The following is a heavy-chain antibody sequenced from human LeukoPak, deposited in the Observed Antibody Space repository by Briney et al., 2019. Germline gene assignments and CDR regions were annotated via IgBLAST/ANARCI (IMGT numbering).Heavy chain of an antibody. Sequence: ASVKVSCKASGYTFTGYYMHWVRQAPGQGLEWMGWINPNSGGTNYAQKFQGRVTMTRDTSISTAYMELSRLRSDDTAVYYCAIHYYDSSGYYDGRFDYWGQGTLVTVSS. CDR3: AIHYYDSSGYYDGRFDY. V-gene: IGHV1-2*02. J-gene: IGHJ4*02. CDR2: INPNSGGT. D-gene: IGHD3-22*01. CDR1: GYTFTGYY.